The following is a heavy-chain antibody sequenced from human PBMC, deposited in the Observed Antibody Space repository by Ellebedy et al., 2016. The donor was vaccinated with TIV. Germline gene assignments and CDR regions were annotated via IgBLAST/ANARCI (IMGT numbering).Heavy chain of an antibody. J-gene: IGHJ3*02. CDR3: ASQSPWQLVDDDAFDI. V-gene: IGHV3-30*03. D-gene: IGHD6-6*01. CDR1: GFTFSSYG. CDR2: ISYDGSNK. Sequence: GGSLRLSCAASGFTFSSYGMHWVRQAPGKGLEWVAVISYDGSNKYYTDSVKGRFTISRDNSKNTLYLQMNSLRAEDTAVYYCASQSPWQLVDDDAFDIWGQGTMVTVSS.